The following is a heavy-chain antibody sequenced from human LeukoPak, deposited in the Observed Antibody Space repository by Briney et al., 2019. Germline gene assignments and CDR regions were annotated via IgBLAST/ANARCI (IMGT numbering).Heavy chain of an antibody. Sequence: PGGSLRLSCAASGFTFSSYAMSWVRQAPGKGLEWVSAISGSGGSTYYADSVKGRFTISRDNPKNTLYLQMNSLRAEDTAAYYCARSITMIVVVNLYYFDYWGQGTLVTVSS. V-gene: IGHV3-23*01. J-gene: IGHJ4*02. CDR2: ISGSGGST. D-gene: IGHD3-22*01. CDR3: ARSITMIVVVNLYYFDY. CDR1: GFTFSSYA.